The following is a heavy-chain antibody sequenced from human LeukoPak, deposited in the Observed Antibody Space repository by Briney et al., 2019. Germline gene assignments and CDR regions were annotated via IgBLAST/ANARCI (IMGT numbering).Heavy chain of an antibody. J-gene: IGHJ4*02. V-gene: IGHV4-34*01. D-gene: IGHD3-16*01. CDR2: INHSGST. CDR3: VRGSTLRHYQY. CDR1: GGSFSGYY. Sequence: PSETLSLTCAVYGGSFSGYYWSCIRQPPGKGLEWIGEINHSGSTNYNPSLKSRVTISVDTSKNQFSLELTSVTAADTAVFYCVRGSTLRHYQYWGQGILVTVSS.